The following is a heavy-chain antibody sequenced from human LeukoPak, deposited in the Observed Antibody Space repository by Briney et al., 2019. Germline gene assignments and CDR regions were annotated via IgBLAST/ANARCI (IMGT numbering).Heavy chain of an antibody. CDR2: IEYSGGSA. D-gene: IGHD3-22*01. Sequence: PGGSLRLSCIVSGFTLSSYEMSWIRQAPGKGLEWVASIEYSGGSAYYADSVKGRFSISRDNAKNSLYLQMNSLRAEDTAVYYCARTPPYYDSSGDAFDIWGQGTMVTVSS. V-gene: IGHV3-23*01. CDR1: GFTLSSYE. CDR3: ARTPPYYDSSGDAFDI. J-gene: IGHJ3*02.